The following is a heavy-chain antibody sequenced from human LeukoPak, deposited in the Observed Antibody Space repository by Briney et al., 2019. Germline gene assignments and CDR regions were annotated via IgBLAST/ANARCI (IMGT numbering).Heavy chain of an antibody. CDR1: GFTFSSYT. J-gene: IGHJ4*02. CDR2: ISFDGSNK. CDR3: AIRPIKQQLVLVDY. Sequence: PGRSLRLSCAASGFTFSSYTIHWVRQAPGKGLERVAVISFDGSNKYYADSVKGRFSISRDNSKNTLYLQMNSLGAKDTAVYYCAIRPIKQQLVLVDYWGQGTLVTVSS. D-gene: IGHD6-13*01. V-gene: IGHV3-30-3*01.